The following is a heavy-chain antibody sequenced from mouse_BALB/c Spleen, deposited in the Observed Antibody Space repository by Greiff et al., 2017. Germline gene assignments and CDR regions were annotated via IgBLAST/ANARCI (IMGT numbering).Heavy chain of an antibody. CDR3: ARWGLRRYFDY. V-gene: IGHV1-67*01. J-gene: IGHJ2*01. Sequence: QVQLQQSGPELVRPGVSVKISCKGSGYTFTDYAMHWVKQSHAKSLEWIGVISTYYGNTNYNQKFKGKATMTVDKSSSTAYMELARLTSEDSAIYYCARWGLRRYFDYWGQGTTLTVSS. CDR2: ISTYYGNT. D-gene: IGHD2-4*01. CDR1: GYTFTDYA.